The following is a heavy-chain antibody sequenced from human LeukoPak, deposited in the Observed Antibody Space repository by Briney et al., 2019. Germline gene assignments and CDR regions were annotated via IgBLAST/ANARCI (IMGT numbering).Heavy chain of an antibody. CDR3: ARDRYYYYMDV. Sequence: GGSLRLSCAASGFTFSSYAMHWVRQAPGKGLEWVAVISYDGSNKYYADSVKGRFTISRDNSKDTLYLQMNSLRAEDTAVYYCARDRYYYYMDVWGKGTTVTVSS. V-gene: IGHV3-30*04. CDR2: ISYDGSNK. J-gene: IGHJ6*03. CDR1: GFTFSSYA.